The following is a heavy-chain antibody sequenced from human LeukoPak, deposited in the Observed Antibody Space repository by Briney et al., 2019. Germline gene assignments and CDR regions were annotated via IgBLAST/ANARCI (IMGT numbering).Heavy chain of an antibody. CDR3: AELGITMIGGV. J-gene: IGHJ6*04. CDR2: ISSSGSTI. CDR1: AYSISSGYY. V-gene: IGHV3-11*04. Sequence: LSLTCTVSAYSISSGYYWGWIRQPPGKGLEWVSYISSSGSTIYYADSVKGRFTSSRDNAKNSLYLQMNSLRAEDTAVYYCAELGITMIGGVWGKGTTVTISS. D-gene: IGHD3-10*02.